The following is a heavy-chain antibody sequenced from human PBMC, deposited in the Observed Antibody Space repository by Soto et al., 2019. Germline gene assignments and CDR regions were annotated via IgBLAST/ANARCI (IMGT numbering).Heavy chain of an antibody. CDR3: ARDIDYDSSGYPRSYFDY. J-gene: IGHJ4*02. CDR1: GYTFTSYG. V-gene: IGHV1-18*01. D-gene: IGHD3-22*01. CDR2: ISAYNGNT. Sequence: ASVKVSCKASGYTFTSYGISWVRQAPGQGLERMGWISAYNGNTNYAQKLQGRVTMTTDTSTNTAYMELRSLRSDDTAVYYCARDIDYDSSGYPRSYFDYWGQGTLVTVSS.